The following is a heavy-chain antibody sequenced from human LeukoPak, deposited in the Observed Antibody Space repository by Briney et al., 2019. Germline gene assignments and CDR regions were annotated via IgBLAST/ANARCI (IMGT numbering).Heavy chain of an antibody. CDR1: GGSISNNY. J-gene: IGHJ4*02. CDR3: ARDRVRGNSNPYFDY. D-gene: IGHD4-11*01. V-gene: IGHV4-34*01. Sequence: PSETLSLTCTVSGGSISNNYWSWFRQPPGKGLEWIGEINHSGSTNYNPSLKSRVTISVDTSKNQFSLKLSSVTAGDTAVYYCARDRVRGNSNPYFDYWGQGTLVTVSS. CDR2: INHSGST.